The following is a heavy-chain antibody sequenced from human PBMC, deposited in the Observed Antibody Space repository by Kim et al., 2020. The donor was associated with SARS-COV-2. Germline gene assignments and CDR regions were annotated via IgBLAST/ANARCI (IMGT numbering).Heavy chain of an antibody. J-gene: IGHJ6*02. V-gene: IGHV1-69*13. CDR1: GGTFSSYA. CDR3: ARDSQGGTMVRGSPAAYYYYYGMDV. D-gene: IGHD3-10*01. Sequence: SVKVSCKASGGTFSSYAISWVRQAPGQGLEWMGGIIPIFGTANYAQKFQGRVTITADESTSTAYMELSSLRSEDTAVYYCARDSQGGTMVRGSPAAYYYYYGMDVWGQGTTVTVSS. CDR2: IIPIFGTA.